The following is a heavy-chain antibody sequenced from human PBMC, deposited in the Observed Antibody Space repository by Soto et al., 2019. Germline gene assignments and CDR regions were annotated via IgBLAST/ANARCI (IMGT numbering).Heavy chain of an antibody. V-gene: IGHV3-23*01. Sequence: GGSLRLSCAASGFTFIRYAMSWVRQAPGKGLEWVSAISGSGGSTYYADSVKGRFTISRDNSKNTLYLQMNSLRAEDTAVYYCAKDRRVRGVKHFDYWCQGPLVTVSS. CDR2: ISGSGGST. CDR3: AKDRRVRGVKHFDY. CDR1: GFTFIRYA. J-gene: IGHJ4*02. D-gene: IGHD3-10*01.